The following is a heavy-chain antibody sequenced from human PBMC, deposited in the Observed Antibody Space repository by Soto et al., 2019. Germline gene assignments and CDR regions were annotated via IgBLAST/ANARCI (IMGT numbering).Heavy chain of an antibody. D-gene: IGHD2-2*01. J-gene: IGHJ4*02. Sequence: EVQLVESGGGFVQPGGSLRLSCVASGFTFSSYEMNWVRQAPGKGLQWVSYIDSSGSAIYYADSVKGRFTISRDNAKNSLYLQMNRLRAEDTALYYCARGDASGYWGQGTLFTVSS. V-gene: IGHV3-48*03. CDR2: IDSSGSAI. CDR3: ARGDASGY. CDR1: GFTFSSYE.